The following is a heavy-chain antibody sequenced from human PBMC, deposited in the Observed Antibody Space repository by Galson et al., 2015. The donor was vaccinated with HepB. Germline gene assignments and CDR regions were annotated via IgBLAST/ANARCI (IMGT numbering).Heavy chain of an antibody. Sequence: SLRLSCAASGSTFSSYAMSWVRQAPGKGLEWVSAISGSGGSTYYADSVKGRFTISRDNSKNTLYLQMNSLRAEDTAVYYCAKITMIQRGAFDIWGQGTMVTVSS. CDR1: GSTFSSYA. V-gene: IGHV3-23*01. CDR2: ISGSGGST. J-gene: IGHJ3*02. CDR3: AKITMIQRGAFDI. D-gene: IGHD3-22*01.